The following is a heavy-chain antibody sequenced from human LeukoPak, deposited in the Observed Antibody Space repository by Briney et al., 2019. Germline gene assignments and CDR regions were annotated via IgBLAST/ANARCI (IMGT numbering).Heavy chain of an antibody. Sequence: PGGSLRLSCAATGFTFSSYAMNWVRQAPGERLEWVSTITGSGGHTYYADSVKGRFTISRDNSKNTLFLQMNSLRAEDTAVYYCAKDSQRAMRYSGFDYWGQGTLVTVSS. D-gene: IGHD1-26*01. CDR2: ITGSGGHT. V-gene: IGHV3-23*01. CDR3: AKDSQRAMRYSGFDY. CDR1: GFTFSSYA. J-gene: IGHJ4*02.